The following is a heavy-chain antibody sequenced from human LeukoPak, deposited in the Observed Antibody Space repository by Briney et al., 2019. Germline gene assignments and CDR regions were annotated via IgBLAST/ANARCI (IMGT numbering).Heavy chain of an antibody. V-gene: IGHV3-30-3*01. CDR2: ISYDGSNK. CDR3: TTDLPYYYGSGSYYT. D-gene: IGHD3-10*01. J-gene: IGHJ5*02. Sequence: GGSLRLSCAASGFTFSSYAMHWVRQAPGKGLEWVAVISYDGSNKYYADSVKGRFTISRDNSKNTLYLQMYSLRAEDTAVYYCTTDLPYYYGSGSYYTWGQGTLVTVSS. CDR1: GFTFSSYA.